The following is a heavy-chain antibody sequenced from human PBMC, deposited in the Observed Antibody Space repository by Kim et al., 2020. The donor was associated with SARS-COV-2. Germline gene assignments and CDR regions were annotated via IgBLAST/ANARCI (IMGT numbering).Heavy chain of an antibody. CDR2: IYYSGST. CDR3: ARDHREWLQYTANWYFDL. D-gene: IGHD3-3*01. CDR1: GGSISSYY. Sequence: SETLSLTCTVSGGSISSYYWSWIRQPPGKGLEWIGYIYYSGSTNYNPSLKSRVTISVDTSKNQFSLKVSSVTAADTAVYYCARDHREWLQYTANWYFDLWGRGTPVTVSS. J-gene: IGHJ2*01. V-gene: IGHV4-59*01.